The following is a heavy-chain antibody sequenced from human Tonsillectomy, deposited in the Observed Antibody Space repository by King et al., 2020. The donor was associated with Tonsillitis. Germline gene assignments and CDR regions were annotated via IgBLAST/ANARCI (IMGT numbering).Heavy chain of an antibody. CDR3: ARPPDCGDYYYYGMDV. D-gene: IGHD4-17*01. CDR2: ISSSSSTI. V-gene: IGHV3-48*02. CDR1: GFTFSSYS. Sequence: VQLVESGGGLVQPGGSLRLSCAASGFTFSSYSMNWVRQAPGKGLEWVSYISSSSSTIYYADSVKGRFTISRDNAKNSLYLQMNSLRDEDTAVYYCARPPDCGDYYYYGMDVWGQGTTVTVSS. J-gene: IGHJ6*02.